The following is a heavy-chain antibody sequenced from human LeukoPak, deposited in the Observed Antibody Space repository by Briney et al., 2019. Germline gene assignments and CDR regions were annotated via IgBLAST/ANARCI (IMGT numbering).Heavy chain of an antibody. Sequence: GGSLRLSCAASGFTFSSYSMNWVRQAPGKGLEWVSSISSSSSYIYYADSVKGRFTISRDNAKNSLYLHMNSLRAEDTAVYYCARPQWLFRNDAFDIWGQGTMVTVSS. D-gene: IGHD3-22*01. V-gene: IGHV3-21*01. CDR3: ARPQWLFRNDAFDI. J-gene: IGHJ3*02. CDR2: ISSSSSYI. CDR1: GFTFSSYS.